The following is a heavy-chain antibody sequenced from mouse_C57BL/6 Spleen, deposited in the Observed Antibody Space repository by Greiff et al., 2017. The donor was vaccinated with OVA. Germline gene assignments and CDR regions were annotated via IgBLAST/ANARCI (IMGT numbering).Heavy chain of an antibody. CDR2: IHPNSGST. D-gene: IGHD2-4*01. V-gene: IGHV1-64*01. CDR3: ARTLYYDYDLYYAMDY. J-gene: IGHJ4*01. Sequence: QVQLQQSGAELVKPGASVKLSCKASGYTFTSYWMHWVQQRPGQGLEWIGMIHPNSGSTTYNEKFKSKATLTVDKSSCTAYMQLSSLTSEDAAVYYCARTLYYDYDLYYAMDYWGQGTSVTVSS. CDR1: GYTFTSYW.